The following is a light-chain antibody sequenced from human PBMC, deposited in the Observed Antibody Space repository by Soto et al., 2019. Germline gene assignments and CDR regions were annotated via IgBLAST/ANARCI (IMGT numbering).Light chain of an antibody. CDR2: EVS. J-gene: IGLJ2*01. CDR3: SSYAASNNLGV. Sequence: QSVLTQPPPASGSPGQSVTISCIGTSSDVGGYNYVSWYQQHPGKAPKLMIYEVSKRPSGVPDRFSGSKSGNTASLTVSGLQAEDEADYYCSSYAASNNLGVFGGGTQLTVL. V-gene: IGLV2-8*01. CDR1: SSDVGGYNY.